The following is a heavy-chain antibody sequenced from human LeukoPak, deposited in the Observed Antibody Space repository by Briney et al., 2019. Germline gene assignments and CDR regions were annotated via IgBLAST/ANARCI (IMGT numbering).Heavy chain of an antibody. CDR3: ARANPYSQRPFDY. V-gene: IGHV3-30-3*01. J-gene: IGHJ4*02. D-gene: IGHD4/OR15-4a*01. CDR1: GFTFSSYA. Sequence: GGSLRLSCAASGFTFSSYAMHWVRQAPGKGLEWVAVISYDGSNKYYADSVKGRFTISRDNSKNTLYLQMNSLRAEDTAVYYCARANPYSQRPFDYWGQGTLVTVSS. CDR2: ISYDGSNK.